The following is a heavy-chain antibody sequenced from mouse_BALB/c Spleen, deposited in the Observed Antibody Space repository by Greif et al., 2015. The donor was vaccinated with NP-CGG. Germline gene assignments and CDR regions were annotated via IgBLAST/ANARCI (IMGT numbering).Heavy chain of an antibody. Sequence: EVMLVESGGGLVQPGGSRKLSCAASGFTFSSFGMHWVRQAPEKGLEWVAYISSGSSTIYYADTVKGRFTISRDNPKNTLFLQMTSLRSEDTAMYYCARYPSHYYGYGGAMDYWGQGTSVTVSS. D-gene: IGHD1-2*01. CDR1: GFTFSSFG. CDR2: ISSGSSTI. CDR3: ARYPSHYYGYGGAMDY. J-gene: IGHJ4*01. V-gene: IGHV5-17*02.